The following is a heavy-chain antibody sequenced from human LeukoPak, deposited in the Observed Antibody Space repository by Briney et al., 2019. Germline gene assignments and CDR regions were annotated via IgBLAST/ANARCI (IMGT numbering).Heavy chain of an antibody. J-gene: IGHJ4*02. CDR1: GYTFTSYD. D-gene: IGHD1-1*01. CDR2: MNPNSGNT. Sequence: EASVKVSCKASGYTFTSYDINWVRQATGQGLEWMGWMNPNSGNTGYTQKFQGRVTITRNTSISTAYMELRSLRSEDTAVFYCARGARATGSDYWGKGTLVTVSS. V-gene: IGHV1-8*01. CDR3: ARGARATGSDY.